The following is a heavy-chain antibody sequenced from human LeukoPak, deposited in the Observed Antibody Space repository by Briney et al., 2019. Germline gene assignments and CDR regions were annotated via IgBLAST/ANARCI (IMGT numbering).Heavy chain of an antibody. V-gene: IGHV4-30-2*01. J-gene: IGHJ4*02. CDR1: GGSISSGGYY. CDR2: IYHSGST. Sequence: SETLSLTCTVSGGSISSGGYYWSWIRQPPGKGLEWIGYIYHSGSTYYNPSLKSRVTISVDRSKNQFSLKLSSVTAADTAVYYCASEIKPGRFDYWGQGTLVTVSS. CDR3: ASEIKPGRFDY.